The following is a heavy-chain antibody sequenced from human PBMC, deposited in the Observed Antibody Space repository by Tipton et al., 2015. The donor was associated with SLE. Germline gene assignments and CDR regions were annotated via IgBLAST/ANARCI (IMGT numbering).Heavy chain of an antibody. CDR1: GGSISNYY. CDR2: IYYSGHT. Sequence: TLSLTCTVSGGSISNYYWSWIRQSPGKGLEWIGYIYYSGHTDYNPSLKSRVTISLDTSKNQFSLKLSSVTAADTAVYYCARGSCSGGVCYIDYWGQGTLVTVSP. CDR3: ARGSCSGGVCYIDY. V-gene: IGHV4-59*01. D-gene: IGHD2-8*02. J-gene: IGHJ4*02.